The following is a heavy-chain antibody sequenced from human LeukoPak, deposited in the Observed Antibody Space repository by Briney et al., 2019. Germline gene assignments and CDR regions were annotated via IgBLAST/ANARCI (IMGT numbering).Heavy chain of an antibody. D-gene: IGHD3-22*01. CDR3: AGSSGTQGSFDY. J-gene: IGHJ4*02. CDR2: IIPILGIA. Sequence: ASVKVSCKASGGTFSSYAISWVRQAPGQGLEWMGRIIPILGIANYAQKFQGRVTITADKSTSTAYMELSSLRSEDTAVYYCAGSSGTQGSFDYWGQGTLVPVSS. V-gene: IGHV1-69*04. CDR1: GGTFSSYA.